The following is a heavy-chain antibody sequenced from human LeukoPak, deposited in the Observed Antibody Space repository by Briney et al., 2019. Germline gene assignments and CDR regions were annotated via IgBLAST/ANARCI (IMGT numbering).Heavy chain of an antibody. V-gene: IGHV3-23*01. CDR1: GFTFTTYA. J-gene: IGHJ3*01. CDR2: ISGYGDKA. Sequence: GGSLRLSCAASGFTFTTYAINWVRQAPGKGLEWVTGISGYGDKAFYADSVKGRFTISRDNSKNTVSLQMTSLRAEDTALYYCAKDLALAGTGGGFDVWGQGTGVAVSS. CDR3: AKDLALAGTGGGFDV. D-gene: IGHD6-19*01.